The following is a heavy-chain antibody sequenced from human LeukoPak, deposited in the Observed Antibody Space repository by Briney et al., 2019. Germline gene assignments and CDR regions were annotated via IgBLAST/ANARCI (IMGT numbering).Heavy chain of an antibody. CDR1: GFTFSDYY. V-gene: IGHV3-11*01. D-gene: IGHD1-1*01. CDR2: VSSSGSTI. J-gene: IGHJ4*02. CDR3: ARHLLERRSPNFDY. Sequence: GGSLRLSCAASGFTFSDYYMSWIRQAPGKGLEWVSYVSSSGSTIYYADSVKGRFTISRDNAKNSLYLQMNSLRAEDTAVYYCARHLLERRSPNFDYWGQGTLVTVSS.